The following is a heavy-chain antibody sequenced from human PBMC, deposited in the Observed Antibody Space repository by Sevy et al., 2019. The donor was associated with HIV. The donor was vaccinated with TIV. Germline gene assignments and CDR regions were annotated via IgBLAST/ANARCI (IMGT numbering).Heavy chain of an antibody. CDR1: GYTFTGYY. V-gene: IGHV1-2*06. D-gene: IGHD6-13*01. CDR3: ARDPYIAAAGNAFDI. Sequence: ASVKVSCKASGYTFTGYYMHWVRQAPGQGLEWMGRLNPNSGGTNYAQKFQGRVTMTRDTSISTAYMELSRLRSDDTAVYYCARDPYIAAAGNAFDIWGQGTLVTVSS. J-gene: IGHJ3*02. CDR2: LNPNSGGT.